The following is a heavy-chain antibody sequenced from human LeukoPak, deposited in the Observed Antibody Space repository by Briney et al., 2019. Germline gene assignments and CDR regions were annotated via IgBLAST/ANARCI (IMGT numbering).Heavy chain of an antibody. Sequence: SETLSLTCAVYGGSFGGYYWSWIRQPPGKGLEWIGEINHSGSTNYNPSLKSRVTISVDTSKNQFSLKLSSVTAADTAVYYCARDLYCSSTSCSWGYFDYWGQGTLVTVSS. CDR1: GGSFGGYY. D-gene: IGHD2-2*01. V-gene: IGHV4-34*01. CDR2: INHSGST. CDR3: ARDLYCSSTSCSWGYFDY. J-gene: IGHJ4*02.